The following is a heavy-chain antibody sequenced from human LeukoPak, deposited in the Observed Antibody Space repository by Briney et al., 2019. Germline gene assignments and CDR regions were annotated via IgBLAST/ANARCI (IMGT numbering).Heavy chain of an antibody. CDR3: ARDIAAAGISVYYGMDV. Sequence: ASVKVSCKASGYTFTSYDINWVRQATGQGLEWMGWMNPNSGNTGYAQKFQGRVTMTRNTSISTAYMELSSLRSEDTAVYYCARDIAAAGISVYYGMDVWGQGTTVTVSS. D-gene: IGHD6-13*01. CDR2: MNPNSGNT. V-gene: IGHV1-8*01. J-gene: IGHJ6*02. CDR1: GYTFTSYD.